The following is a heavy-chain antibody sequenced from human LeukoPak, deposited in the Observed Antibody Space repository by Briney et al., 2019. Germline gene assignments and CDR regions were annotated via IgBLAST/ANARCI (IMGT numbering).Heavy chain of an antibody. Sequence: SETLSLTCTVSGGSISSYYWSWIRQPPGKGLEWIGYIYTSESTNYNPSLKSRVTISVDTSKNQFSLKLSSVTAADTAVYYCARQRGSSSAGYNWFDPWGQGTLVTVSS. CDR1: GGSISSYY. CDR2: IYTSEST. J-gene: IGHJ5*02. CDR3: ARQRGSSSAGYNWFDP. V-gene: IGHV4-4*09. D-gene: IGHD6-6*01.